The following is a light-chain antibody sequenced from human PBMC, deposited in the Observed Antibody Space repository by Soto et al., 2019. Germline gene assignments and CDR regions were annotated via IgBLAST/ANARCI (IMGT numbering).Light chain of an antibody. CDR3: SSYAGSNIWV. CDR1: SSDVGSYKY. Sequence: QSVLTQPPSASGSPGQSVTISCTGTSSDVGSYKYVAWYQHHPGKAPKVMIYEVSKRPSGVPDRFSGSKSGNTASLTVSGLQAEDEADHYCSSYAGSNIWVFGTGT. V-gene: IGLV2-8*01. CDR2: EVS. J-gene: IGLJ1*01.